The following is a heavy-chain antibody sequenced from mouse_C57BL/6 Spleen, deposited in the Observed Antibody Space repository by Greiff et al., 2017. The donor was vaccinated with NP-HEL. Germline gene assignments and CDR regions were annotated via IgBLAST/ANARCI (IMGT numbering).Heavy chain of an antibody. D-gene: IGHD4-1*01. CDR2: IYPGGGYT. J-gene: IGHJ2*01. CDR1: GYTFTNYW. CDR3: ARRGLTGPYYFDY. Sequence: QVQLQQPGAELVKPGASVKVSCKASGYTFTNYWIGWAKQSPGHGLEWIGDIYPGGGYTNYNEKFKGKATLTADKSSSTAYMQFSSLTSEDSAIYYCARRGLTGPYYFDYWGQGTTLTVSS. V-gene: IGHV1-63*01.